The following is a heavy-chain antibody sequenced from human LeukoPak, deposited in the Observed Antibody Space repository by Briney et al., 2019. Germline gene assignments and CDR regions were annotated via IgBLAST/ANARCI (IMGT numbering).Heavy chain of an antibody. Sequence: PSETLSLTCTVSGGSISSYYWSWIRQPPRKELEWIGYIYYSGSTNYNPSLKSRVTISVDTSKNQFSLKLSSVTAADTAVYYCAREDIVVTYGMDVWGQGTTVTVSS. V-gene: IGHV4-59*01. D-gene: IGHD5-12*01. J-gene: IGHJ6*02. CDR1: GGSISSYY. CDR3: AREDIVVTYGMDV. CDR2: IYYSGST.